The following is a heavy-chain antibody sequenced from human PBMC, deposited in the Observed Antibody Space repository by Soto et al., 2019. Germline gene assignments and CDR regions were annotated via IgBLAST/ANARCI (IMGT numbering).Heavy chain of an antibody. D-gene: IGHD3-3*01. CDR3: ARDYDFWSGPNWFDP. CDR2: INAGNGNT. CDR1: GYTFTSYA. V-gene: IGHV1-3*01. Sequence: GASVKVSCKASGYTFTSYAMHCVRQAPGQRLEWMGWINAGNGNTKYSQKFQGRVTITRDTSASTAYMELSSLRSEDTAVYYCARDYDFWSGPNWFDPWGQGTLVTVSS. J-gene: IGHJ5*02.